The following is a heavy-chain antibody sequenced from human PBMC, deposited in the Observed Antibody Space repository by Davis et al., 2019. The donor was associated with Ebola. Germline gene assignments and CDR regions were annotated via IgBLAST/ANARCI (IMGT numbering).Heavy chain of an antibody. D-gene: IGHD5-18*01. CDR2: TRNKANSYST. V-gene: IGHV3-72*01. Sequence: GESLKISCAASGFTFSDHYMDWVRQTPGMGLEWVARTRNKANSYSTEYAASVKGRFTISRDDSENSHYLQMNSLKTEDTAVYYCARGSVGTAFRAFDIWGQGTMVTVSS. CDR1: GFTFSDHY. CDR3: ARGSVGTAFRAFDI. J-gene: IGHJ3*02.